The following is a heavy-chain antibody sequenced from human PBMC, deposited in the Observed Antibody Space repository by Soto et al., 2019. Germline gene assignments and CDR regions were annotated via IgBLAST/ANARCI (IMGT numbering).Heavy chain of an antibody. D-gene: IGHD2-2*01. J-gene: IGHJ5*02. CDR2: IYHSGST. CDR1: GGSISSGGYS. CDR3: ARVPDR. V-gene: IGHV4-30-2*01. Sequence: SETLSLTCTVSGGSISSGGYSWSWIRQPPGKGLEWIGYIYHSGSTYYNPSLMIRVTISVDRSKNQFSLNLSSVTAADTAVYYCARVPDRWGQGTLVTVSS.